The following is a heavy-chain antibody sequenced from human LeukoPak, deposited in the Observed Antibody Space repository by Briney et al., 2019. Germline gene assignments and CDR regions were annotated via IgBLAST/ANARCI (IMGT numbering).Heavy chain of an antibody. V-gene: IGHV3-64D*09. CDR3: MTRDTSGY. CDR2: IATDGGGT. D-gene: IGHD3-10*01. CDR1: GLTLSTYA. J-gene: IGHJ4*02. Sequence: GGSLRLSCSGSGLTLSTYAMHWVRQAPGKGLKYVSAIATDGGGTYYADSVKGRFTISRDKSKNTLYLQMRSLRAEDTAVYYCMTRDTSGYWGQGTLVTVSS.